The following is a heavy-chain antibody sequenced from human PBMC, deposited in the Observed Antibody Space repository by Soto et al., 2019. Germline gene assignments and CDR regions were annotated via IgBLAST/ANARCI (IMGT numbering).Heavy chain of an antibody. CDR1: GYTFTSYG. D-gene: IGHD3-3*01. Sequence: ASVKVSCKASGYTFTSYGISWVRQATGQGLEWMGWISAYNGNTNYAQKLQGRVTMTTDTSTSTAYMELRSLRSDDTAVYYCARGSAPANDFWSGYPDAFDIWGQGTMVTVSS. CDR2: ISAYNGNT. V-gene: IGHV1-18*01. J-gene: IGHJ3*02. CDR3: ARGSAPANDFWSGYPDAFDI.